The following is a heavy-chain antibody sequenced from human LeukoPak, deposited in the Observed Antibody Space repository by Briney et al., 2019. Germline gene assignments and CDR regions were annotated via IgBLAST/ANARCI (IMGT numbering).Heavy chain of an antibody. CDR2: IRFDGSNK. CDR3: PTPSSLRYGSGSPDY. CDR1: GFTFSNYG. D-gene: IGHD3-10*01. Sequence: GGSLRLSCVASGFTFSNYGMHWVRQAPGKGLEWVAFIRFDGSNKYYADSVKGRFTISRDNSESTLFLQMSSLAADDTAVYYCPTPSSLRYGSGSPDYWGQGTLVTVSS. V-gene: IGHV3-30*02. J-gene: IGHJ4*02.